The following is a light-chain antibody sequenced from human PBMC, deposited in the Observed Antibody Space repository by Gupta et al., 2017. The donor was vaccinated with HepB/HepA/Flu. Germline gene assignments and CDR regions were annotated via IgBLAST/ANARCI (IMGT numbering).Light chain of an antibody. CDR2: GNS. CDR3: QSYDSSLSGFVV. J-gene: IGLJ2*01. CDR1: SSNIGADYD. V-gene: IGLV1-40*01. Sequence: QSVLTQPPSVSGAPGQRVTISCTGSSSNIGADYDVQWYQQLPGTAPKLLIHGNSNRPSGVPDRFSGSKSGTSASLAITGLQAEDEADYDCQSYDSSLSGFVVFGGGTKVTVL.